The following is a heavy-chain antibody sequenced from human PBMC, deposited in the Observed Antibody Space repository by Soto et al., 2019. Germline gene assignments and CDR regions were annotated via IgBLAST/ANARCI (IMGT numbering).Heavy chain of an antibody. D-gene: IGHD2-8*01. CDR3: AKNGQPPYYYYGLDV. CDR1: GYTFTRYG. V-gene: IGHV1-18*01. CDR2: ISGYNGDT. J-gene: IGHJ6*02. Sequence: QGQLVQSGAEVKKPGASVKVSCKASGYTFTRYGISWVRQAPGQGLEWMGWISGYNGDTKYAQKFQGRVTMTIDTSTTTAFMELRSLTSDDTAVYYCAKNGQPPYYYYGLDVWGQGTTVTFSS.